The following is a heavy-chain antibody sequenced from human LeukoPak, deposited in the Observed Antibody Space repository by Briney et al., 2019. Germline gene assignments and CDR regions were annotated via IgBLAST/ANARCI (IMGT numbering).Heavy chain of an antibody. Sequence: ASVKVSCKASGYSFTTYCMHWVRQAPGQGLEWMGLMNPSGGSTTNAQKFQGRVTMTRDTSTSTVYMELSSLRSEDTAVYYCARGRSPAQLERDNFDYWGRGTLVTVSS. CDR2: MNPSGGST. J-gene: IGHJ4*02. CDR3: ARGRSPAQLERDNFDY. D-gene: IGHD1-1*01. CDR1: GYSFTTYC. V-gene: IGHV1-46*01.